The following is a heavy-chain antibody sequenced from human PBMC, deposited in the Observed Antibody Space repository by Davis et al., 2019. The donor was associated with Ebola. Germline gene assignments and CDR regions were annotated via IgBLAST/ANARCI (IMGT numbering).Heavy chain of an antibody. Sequence: GESLKISCAASGFTFGDYAMHWVRQAPGQGLEWVSLISGDSGSTYYGDSVKGRFAIFRDNAKNTLYLQMNSLRVEDTAVYFCARGGAVAPDWGPGTLVTVSS. V-gene: IGHV3-43*02. CDR2: ISGDSGST. CDR3: ARGGAVAPD. D-gene: IGHD4-23*01. J-gene: IGHJ4*02. CDR1: GFTFGDYA.